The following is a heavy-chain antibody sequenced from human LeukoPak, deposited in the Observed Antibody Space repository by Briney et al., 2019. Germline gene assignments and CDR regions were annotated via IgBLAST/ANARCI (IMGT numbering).Heavy chain of an antibody. CDR1: GFTFSSYE. J-gene: IGHJ3*02. CDR3: ARELISRQLVAFDAFDI. V-gene: IGHV3-48*03. CDR2: ISSSGSTI. Sequence: PGGSLRLSCAASGFTFSSYELNWVRQAPGKGLEWVSYISSSGSTIYYADSVKGRFTISRDNAKNSLYLQMNSLRAEDTAVYYCARELISRQLVAFDAFDIWGQGTMVTVSS. D-gene: IGHD6-13*01.